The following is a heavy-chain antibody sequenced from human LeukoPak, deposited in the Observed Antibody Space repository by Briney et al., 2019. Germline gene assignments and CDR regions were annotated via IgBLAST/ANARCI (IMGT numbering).Heavy chain of an antibody. Sequence: PGRSLRLSCAASGFTFDDYAMHWVRQAPGKGLEWVSGISWNSGSIGYADSVKGRFTISRDNAKNSLYLRMNSLRAEDTALYYCAKDMGSGSSAGYYYYGMDVWGQGTTVTVSS. CDR1: GFTFDDYA. D-gene: IGHD1-26*01. V-gene: IGHV3-9*01. CDR3: AKDMGSGSSAGYYYYGMDV. CDR2: ISWNSGSI. J-gene: IGHJ6*02.